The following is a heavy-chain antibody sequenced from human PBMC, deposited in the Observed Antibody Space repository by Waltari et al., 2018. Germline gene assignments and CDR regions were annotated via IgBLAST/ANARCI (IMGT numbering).Heavy chain of an antibody. Sequence: QVQLVQSGAEVKKPGASVKVSCKASGYTFTGYYMHWVRQAPGQGLEWMGWIHPNRGGRNCEQKFQGRVPMTKHTSIRAAYMELSGLRSADTAGNYWARLLAAAGKEVPDYWGQGTLVTVSS. CDR2: IHPNRGGR. V-gene: IGHV1-2*02. CDR3: ARLLAAAGKEVPDY. CDR1: GYTFTGYY. D-gene: IGHD6-13*01. J-gene: IGHJ4*02.